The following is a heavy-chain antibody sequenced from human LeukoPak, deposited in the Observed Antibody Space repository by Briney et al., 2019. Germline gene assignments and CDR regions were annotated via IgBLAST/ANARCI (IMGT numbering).Heavy chain of an antibody. CDR3: AREIAAAGTRGLDY. CDR1: GGSISNSSFY. J-gene: IGHJ4*02. CDR2: ISYPGST. V-gene: IGHV4-39*07. Sequence: PSETLSLTCTVSGGSISNSSFYWGWIRQPPGKGLECIASISYPGSTFYNPSLRSRVTISVDTSKNQFSLRLSSVAAADTAVYYCAREIAAAGTRGLDYWGQGTLVTVSS. D-gene: IGHD6-13*01.